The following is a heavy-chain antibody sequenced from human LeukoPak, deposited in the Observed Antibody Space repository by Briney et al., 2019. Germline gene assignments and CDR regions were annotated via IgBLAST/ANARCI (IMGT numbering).Heavy chain of an antibody. D-gene: IGHD6-13*01. J-gene: IGHJ4*02. CDR3: SAITIGAAGMIDY. CDR1: GFSFSNAW. V-gene: IGHV3-15*01. CDR2: IRSHADSGTT. Sequence: GGSLRLSCAASGFSFSNAWMNWVRQAPGEGLEWVGRIRSHADSGTTDYAAPVKGRFTISRDDSKNTLYLQMNSLRTEAAAVYYCSAITIGAAGMIDYWGQGAQVTVSS.